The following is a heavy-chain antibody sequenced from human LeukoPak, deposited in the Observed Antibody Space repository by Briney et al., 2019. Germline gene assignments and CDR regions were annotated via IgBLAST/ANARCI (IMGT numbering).Heavy chain of an antibody. CDR2: ISSSSSYI. Sequence: GGSLRLSCAASGFTFSSYSMNWVRQAPGKGLEWVSSISSSSSYIYYSDSVKGRFTISRDNAKNSLYLQMNSLRAEDTAVYYCAELGITMIGGVWGKGTTVTISS. CDR1: GFTFSSYS. J-gene: IGHJ6*04. V-gene: IGHV3-21*01. CDR3: AELGITMIGGV. D-gene: IGHD3-10*02.